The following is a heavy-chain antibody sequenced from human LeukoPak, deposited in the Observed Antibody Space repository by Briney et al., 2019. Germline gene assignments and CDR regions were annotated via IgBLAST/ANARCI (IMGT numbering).Heavy chain of an antibody. CDR3: TRRDTAMVYYMDV. CDR2: ISGSGGST. CDR1: GFTFSSYA. Sequence: PGGSLRLSCAASGFTFSSYAMSWVRQAPGKGLEWVSAISGSGGSTYYADSVKGRFTISRDDSKTTAYLQMNSLKTEDTAVYYCTRRDTAMVYYMDVWGKGTTVTVSS. D-gene: IGHD5-18*01. J-gene: IGHJ6*03. V-gene: IGHV3-23*01.